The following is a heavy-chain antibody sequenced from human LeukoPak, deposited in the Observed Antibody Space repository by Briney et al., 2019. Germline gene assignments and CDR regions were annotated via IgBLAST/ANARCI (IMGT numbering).Heavy chain of an antibody. Sequence: PGGSLRLSCAASGFTFSSYWMSWVRQAPGKGLEWVANIKQDGSEKYYVDSVKGRFTISRDNAKNSLYLQMNSLRAEDTAVYYCARGLYYYGSGSYPFDYWGQGTLVTVSS. V-gene: IGHV3-7*01. CDR1: GFTFSSYW. CDR3: ARGLYYYGSGSYPFDY. D-gene: IGHD3-10*01. CDR2: IKQDGSEK. J-gene: IGHJ4*02.